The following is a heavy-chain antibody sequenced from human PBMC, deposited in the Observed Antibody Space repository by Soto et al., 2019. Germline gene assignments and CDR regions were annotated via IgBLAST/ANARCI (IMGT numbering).Heavy chain of an antibody. CDR2: MSASSSTT. Sequence: EVRLLESGGGLVKPGGYLRLSCATSGLTFSNYAMSWVRQAPGGGLEWGSSMSASSSTTYYADSVRGRFTISRDRSKNTLYLQMSSLRAEDTALYYCAKNQERELPRVIDFWGQGTLVTVSS. CDR1: GLTFSNYA. D-gene: IGHD1-7*01. J-gene: IGHJ4*02. CDR3: AKNQERELPRVIDF. V-gene: IGHV3-23*01.